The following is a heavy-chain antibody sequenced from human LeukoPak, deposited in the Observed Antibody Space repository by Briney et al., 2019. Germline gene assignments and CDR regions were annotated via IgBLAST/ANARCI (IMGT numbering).Heavy chain of an antibody. Sequence: GGSLRLSCAASGFTFSSYWMQWVRQAPGKGLEWVAVISYDGSNKYYADSVKGRFTISRDNSKNTLYLQMNSLRAEDTAVYYCAKDLGSGYCSGGSCSNYYYYGMDVWGQGTTVTVSS. J-gene: IGHJ6*02. D-gene: IGHD2-15*01. CDR1: GFTFSSYW. CDR3: AKDLGSGYCSGGSCSNYYYYGMDV. CDR2: ISYDGSNK. V-gene: IGHV3-30*18.